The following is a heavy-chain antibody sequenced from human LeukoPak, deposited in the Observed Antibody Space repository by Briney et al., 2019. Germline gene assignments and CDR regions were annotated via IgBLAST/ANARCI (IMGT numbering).Heavy chain of an antibody. CDR1: GFTFSSYS. CDR2: IYTDGNT. CDR3: TGGSWSTDAFDI. V-gene: IGHV3-66*01. Sequence: GGSLRLSCAASGFTFSSYSMNWVRQAPGKGLEWVSVIYTDGNTYYADSVKGRFTISRDNSKNTLYLQMSSLRAEDTAVYYCTGGSWSTDAFDIWGQGTMVTVSS. J-gene: IGHJ3*02. D-gene: IGHD2-15*01.